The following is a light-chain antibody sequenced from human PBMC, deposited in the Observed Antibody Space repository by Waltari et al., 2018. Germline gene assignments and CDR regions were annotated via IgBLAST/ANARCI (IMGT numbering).Light chain of an antibody. CDR2: TDN. CDR3: AAWDVSLNGPV. J-gene: IGLJ2*01. CDR1: TSNIGSNS. V-gene: IGLV1-44*01. Sequence: QSVLTQPPSVSGTPGQRVTIHWSGGTSNIGSNSVNWYHQLPGTAPKLLIYTDNQRPSGVPDRFSASKSGTSASLAISGLQSEDEADYYCAAWDVSLNGPVFGGGTKLTVL.